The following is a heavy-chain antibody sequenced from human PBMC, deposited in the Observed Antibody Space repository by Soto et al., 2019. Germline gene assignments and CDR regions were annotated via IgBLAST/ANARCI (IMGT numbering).Heavy chain of an antibody. D-gene: IGHD1-1*01. CDR3: ARDRELAYYYYGMDV. Sequence: GASVKVSCKASGYTFTGYYMHWVRQAPGQGLEWMGWINPNSGGTNYAQKFQGRVTTTRHTSISTAYMELSRLRSDDTAVYYCARDRELAYYYYGMDVWGQGTRVTVSS. CDR2: INPNSGGT. CDR1: GYTFTGYY. J-gene: IGHJ6*02. V-gene: IGHV1-2*02.